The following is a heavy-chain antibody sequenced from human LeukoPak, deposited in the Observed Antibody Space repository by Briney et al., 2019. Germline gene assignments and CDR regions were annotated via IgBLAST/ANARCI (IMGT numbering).Heavy chain of an antibody. CDR3: VAGKGDY. Sequence: GGSLRLSCAASGFSFSDYAIYWDRQTPGKGLEWVAFIRYDGSNKIYADSVKGRFTISRDNSKSTLYLQMNSLRAEDTAVYYCVAGKGDYWGQGTLVTVSS. CDR2: IRYDGSNK. D-gene: IGHD6-19*01. V-gene: IGHV3-30*02. J-gene: IGHJ4*02. CDR1: GFSFSDYA.